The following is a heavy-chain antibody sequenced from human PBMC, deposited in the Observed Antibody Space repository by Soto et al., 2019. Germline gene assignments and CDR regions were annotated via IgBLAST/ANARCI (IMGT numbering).Heavy chain of an antibody. CDR1: GFTFSTNS. J-gene: IGHJ5*02. CDR3: SKWDGYGDQ. Sequence: EVQLLESGGGLVQPGGSLRLSCAASGFTFSTNSMTWVRQAPGKGLEWVCGISGGGDSTHYADSVKGRFTISRDNSKNMVYLQMNSLTADDTAVYFCSKWDGYGDQWGQATLVTVSS. V-gene: IGHV3-23*01. CDR2: ISGGGDST. D-gene: IGHD5-12*01.